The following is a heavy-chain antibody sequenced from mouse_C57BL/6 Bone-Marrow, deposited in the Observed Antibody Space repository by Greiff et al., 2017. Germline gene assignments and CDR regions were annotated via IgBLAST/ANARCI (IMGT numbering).Heavy chain of an antibody. Sequence: EVKLQESGPGLVKPSQSLSLTCSVTGYSITSGYYWNWIRQVPGNKLEWMGYISYDGSNNYNPSLKNRISITRDTSKNQFFLKLNSVTTEDTATYYCARDLPDAMDYWGQGTSVTVSS. CDR2: ISYDGSN. CDR1: GYSITSGYY. CDR3: ARDLPDAMDY. J-gene: IGHJ4*01. V-gene: IGHV3-6*01.